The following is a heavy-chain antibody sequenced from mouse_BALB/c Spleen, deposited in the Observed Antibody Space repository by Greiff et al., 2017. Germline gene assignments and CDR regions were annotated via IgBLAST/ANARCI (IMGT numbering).Heavy chain of an antibody. Sequence: QVQLQQSGAELARPGASVKLSCKASGYTFTSYWMQWVKQRPGQGLEWIGAIYPGDGDTRYTQKFKGKATLTADKSSSTAYMQLSSLASEDSAVYYCAKDYGNRYAMDYWGQGTSVTVSS. J-gene: IGHJ4*01. CDR2: IYPGDGDT. D-gene: IGHD2-1*01. CDR1: GYTFTSYW. CDR3: AKDYGNRYAMDY. V-gene: IGHV1-87*01.